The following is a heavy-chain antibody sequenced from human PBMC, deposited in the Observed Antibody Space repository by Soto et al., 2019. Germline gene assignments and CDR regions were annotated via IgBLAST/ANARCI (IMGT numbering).Heavy chain of an antibody. D-gene: IGHD5-18*01. V-gene: IGHV3-30-3*01. CDR3: AREVMDTAMVTSFDY. CDR2: ISYDGSNK. Sequence: QVQLVESGGGVVQPGRSLRLSCAASGFTFSSYAMHWVRQAPGKGLEWVAVISYDGSNKYYADSVKGRFTISRDKSRNTLYLHMNRLRAEDTAVYYCAREVMDTAMVTSFDYWGQGTLVTVSS. CDR1: GFTFSSYA. J-gene: IGHJ4*02.